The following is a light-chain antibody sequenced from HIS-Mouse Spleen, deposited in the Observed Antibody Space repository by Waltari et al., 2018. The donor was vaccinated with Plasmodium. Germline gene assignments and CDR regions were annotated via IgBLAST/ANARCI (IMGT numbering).Light chain of an antibody. CDR3: SSYAGSNNLV. J-gene: IGLJ2*01. V-gene: IGLV2-8*01. CDR2: EVS. Sequence: QSALTQPPSASGSPGQSVPISCTGPSRDVGGYNYVSWYQQHPGKAPNLMIYEVSKRPSGVPDRFAGSKSGNTASLTVSGLQAEDEADYYCSSYAGSNNLVFGGGTKLTVL. CDR1: SRDVGGYNY.